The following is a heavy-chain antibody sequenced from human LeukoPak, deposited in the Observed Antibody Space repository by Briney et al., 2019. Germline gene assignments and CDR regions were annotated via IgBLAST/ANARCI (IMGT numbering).Heavy chain of an antibody. V-gene: IGHV4-59*01. CDR2: IYYSGGT. CDR3: ATATLYCSGGSCYPNYFDY. CDR1: GGSISSYY. J-gene: IGHJ4*02. D-gene: IGHD2-15*01. Sequence: PSETLSLTCTVSGGSISSYYWSWIRQPPGKGLEWIGYIYYSGGTKYNPSLKSRVTISGDTSKNQFSLKLSSVTAADTAVYYCATATLYCSGGSCYPNYFDYWGQGTLVTVSS.